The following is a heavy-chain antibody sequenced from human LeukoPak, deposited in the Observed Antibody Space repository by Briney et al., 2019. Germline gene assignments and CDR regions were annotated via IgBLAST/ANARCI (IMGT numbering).Heavy chain of an antibody. CDR2: ISAYNGNT. Sequence: GASVKVSCKASGYTFTSYGISWVRQAPGQGLEWMGWISAYNGNTNYAQKLQGRVTMTTDTSTSTVYMELRSLRSDDTAVYYCARDQGVWAFDIWGQGTMVTVSS. D-gene: IGHD3-16*01. CDR3: ARDQGVWAFDI. CDR1: GYTFTSYG. J-gene: IGHJ3*02. V-gene: IGHV1-18*01.